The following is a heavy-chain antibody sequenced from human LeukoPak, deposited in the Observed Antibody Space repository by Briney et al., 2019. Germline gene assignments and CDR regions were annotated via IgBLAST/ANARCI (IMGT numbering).Heavy chain of an antibody. CDR3: ARDKFGDSTIGY. D-gene: IGHD3-16*01. Sequence: GGSLRLSCAASGFTFSSYAMHWVRQAPGKGLEWVAVISYDGSNKYYADSVKGRFTISRDNAKNSLYLQMNSLRAEDTAVYYCARDKFGDSTIGYWGQGTLVTVSS. CDR2: ISYDGSNK. V-gene: IGHV3-30-3*01. J-gene: IGHJ4*02. CDR1: GFTFSSYA.